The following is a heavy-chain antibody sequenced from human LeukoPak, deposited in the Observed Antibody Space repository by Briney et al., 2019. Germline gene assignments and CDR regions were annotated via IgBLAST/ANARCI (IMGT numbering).Heavy chain of an antibody. CDR2: IYTSGST. V-gene: IGHV4-4*07. Sequence: ETLSLTCTVSGGSISSYYWSWIRQPAGKGLEWIGRIYTSGSTNYNPSLKSRVTMLVDTSKNQFSLKLSSVTAADTAVYYCARGPFYYYYYMDVWGKGTTVTVSS. CDR3: ARGPFYYYYYMDV. J-gene: IGHJ6*03. CDR1: GGSISSYY.